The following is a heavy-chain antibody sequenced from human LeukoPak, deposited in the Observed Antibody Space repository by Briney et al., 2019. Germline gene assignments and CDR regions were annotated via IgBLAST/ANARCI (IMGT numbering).Heavy chain of an antibody. D-gene: IGHD3-3*01. CDR3: ARLWSGYYTQFDY. Sequence: GESLKISCKGSGYSFTSYWIGWVRQMPGKGLEWMGIIYPGDSDTRYSPSFQGQVTISADKSISTAYPQWSSLKASDTAMYYCARLWSGYYTQFDYWGQGTLVTVSS. CDR1: GYSFTSYW. CDR2: IYPGDSDT. J-gene: IGHJ4*02. V-gene: IGHV5-51*01.